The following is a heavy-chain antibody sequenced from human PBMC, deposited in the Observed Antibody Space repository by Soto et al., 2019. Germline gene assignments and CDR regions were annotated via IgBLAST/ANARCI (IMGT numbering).Heavy chain of an antibody. CDR2: ISYDGSNK. Sequence: GGSLRLSCAASGFTFSSYAMHWVHQAPGKGLEWVAVISYDGSNKYYADSVKGRFTISRDNSKNTLYLQMNSLRAEDTAVYYCARDRSSGSPYFDYWGQGTLVTVSS. D-gene: IGHD3-22*01. CDR3: ARDRSSGSPYFDY. V-gene: IGHV3-30-3*01. J-gene: IGHJ4*02. CDR1: GFTFSSYA.